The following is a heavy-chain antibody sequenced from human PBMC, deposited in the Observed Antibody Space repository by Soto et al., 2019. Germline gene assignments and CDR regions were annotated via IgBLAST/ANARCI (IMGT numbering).Heavy chain of an antibody. V-gene: IGHV3-23*01. J-gene: IGHJ4*02. Sequence: PGGSLRLSCAASGFTFSSYAMGWVRQAPGKGLEWVSAISGSGGSTYYADSMKGRFTISRDNAKNSLYLEMNSLRAEDTAVYYCARESEDLTSNFDYWGQGTLVTVSS. CDR2: ISGSGGST. CDR1: GFTFSSYA. CDR3: ARESEDLTSNFDY.